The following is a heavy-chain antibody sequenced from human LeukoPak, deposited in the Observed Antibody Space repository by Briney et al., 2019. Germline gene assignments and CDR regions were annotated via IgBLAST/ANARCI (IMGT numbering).Heavy chain of an antibody. CDR1: GGSISSYY. V-gene: IGHV4-59*01. J-gene: IGHJ4*02. Sequence: SETLSLTCTVSGGSISSYYWSWIRQPPGKGLEWIGYIYYSGSTNYNPSLKSRVTISVDTSKNQFSLKLSSVTAADTAVYYCARAPPIAAAGTGMSVDYWGQGTLVTVSS. D-gene: IGHD6-13*01. CDR2: IYYSGST. CDR3: ARAPPIAAAGTGMSVDY.